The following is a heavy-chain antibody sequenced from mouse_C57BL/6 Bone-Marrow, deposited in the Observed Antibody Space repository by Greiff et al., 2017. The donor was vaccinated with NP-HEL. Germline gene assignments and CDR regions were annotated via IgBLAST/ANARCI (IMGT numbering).Heavy chain of an antibody. Sequence: QVQLQQSGPELVKPGASVKISCKASGYAFSSSWMNWVKQRPGKGLEWIGRIYPGDGDTNYNGKFKGKATLTAAKSSSTAYMQLSSLTSEDSAVYFCARLGGNYPYYAMDYWGQGTSVTVSS. J-gene: IGHJ4*01. CDR2: IYPGDGDT. CDR1: GYAFSSSW. V-gene: IGHV1-82*01. CDR3: ARLGGNYPYYAMDY. D-gene: IGHD2-1*01.